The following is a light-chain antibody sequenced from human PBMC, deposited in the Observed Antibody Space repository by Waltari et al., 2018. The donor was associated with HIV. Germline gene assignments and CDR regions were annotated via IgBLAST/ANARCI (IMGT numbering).Light chain of an antibody. CDR1: SSHIGSGS. Sequence: QSVLTQPPSASGTPGPRVTISCSGSSSHIGSGSVCWYQQLPGMAPKPLIHRNKRRPSRFHGLCSGSKSGTEASLPSSGLRSEDEADYYCAVWDGSLSDYVVGSGTQVTVL. J-gene: IGLJ1*01. V-gene: IGLV1-47*01. CDR3: AVWDGSLSDYV. CDR2: RNK.